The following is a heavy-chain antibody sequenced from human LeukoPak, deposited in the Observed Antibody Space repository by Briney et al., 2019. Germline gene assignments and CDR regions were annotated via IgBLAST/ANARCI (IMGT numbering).Heavy chain of an antibody. Sequence: SETLSLPCAVYGGSFSGYYWSWIRQPPGKGLEWIGCICNSGGTNYNPSLKSRVTISVDKSKNHFSLRLTSVTAADTAVYYCARLSAAVHLGAFDLWGQGTMVTVSS. J-gene: IGHJ3*01. CDR3: ARLSAAVHLGAFDL. V-gene: IGHV4-4*09. CDR2: ICNSGGT. CDR1: GGSFSGYY. D-gene: IGHD3-3*01.